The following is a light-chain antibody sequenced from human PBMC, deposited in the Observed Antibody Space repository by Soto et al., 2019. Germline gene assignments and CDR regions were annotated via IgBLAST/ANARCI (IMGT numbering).Light chain of an antibody. V-gene: IGKV1-5*01. CDR2: DAS. Sequence: DIQMTQSPSTLSASVGDRVTITCRASQSISNWLAWYQQKPGKAPKLLIYDASSLEGGVPSRFSGSGSGTEFTLTISSLQPDDFATYYCQQCHATPLTFGQGTRLEIK. CDR1: QSISNW. J-gene: IGKJ5*01. CDR3: QQCHATPLT.